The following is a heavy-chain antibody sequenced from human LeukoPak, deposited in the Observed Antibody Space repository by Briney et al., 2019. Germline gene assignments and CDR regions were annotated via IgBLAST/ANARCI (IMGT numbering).Heavy chain of an antibody. D-gene: IGHD3-10*01. CDR2: ITPDGGGA. V-gene: IGHV3-74*01. CDR3: ARGVDWTTINELNY. J-gene: IGHJ4*02. Sequence: GGSLRLSCVGSGFAFNSYTITWVRQAPGKGLVWVSRITPDGGGADYMDSVKGRFTISRDNAKNTVYLQMNSLGADDMAVYYCARGVDWTTINELNYWGQGTLVTVSS. CDR1: GFAFNSYT.